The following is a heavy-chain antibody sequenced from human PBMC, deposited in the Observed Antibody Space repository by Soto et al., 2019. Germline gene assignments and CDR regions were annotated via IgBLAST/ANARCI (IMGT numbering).Heavy chain of an antibody. J-gene: IGHJ5*02. D-gene: IGHD2-21*02. Sequence: PSETLSLTCAVSGGSIGSGFYSWSWIRQPPGQGLEWIGYIYNSGNTYYNPSLMSRVTISVDRSQNHFSLKLTSVTAADTAVYYCARGSDGVWNWFDPWGQGTQVTVSS. CDR3: ARGSDGVWNWFDP. CDR2: IYNSGNT. CDR1: GGSIGSGFYS. V-gene: IGHV4-30-2*01.